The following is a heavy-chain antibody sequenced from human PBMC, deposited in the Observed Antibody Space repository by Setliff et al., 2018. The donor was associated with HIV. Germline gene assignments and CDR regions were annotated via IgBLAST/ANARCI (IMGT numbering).Heavy chain of an antibody. D-gene: IGHD3-3*01. V-gene: IGHV4-31*03. Sequence: SETLSLTCTVSGGSISSRNYYWGWIRQHPGKGLEWIGYIYYSGSTYYNPSLKSRVTISVDTSKNQFSLKLSSVTAADTAVYYCARSYYNFANGYYYYYYMDVWGKGTTVTVSS. CDR1: GGSISSRNYY. CDR2: IYYSGST. J-gene: IGHJ6*03. CDR3: ARSYYNFANGYYYYYYMDV.